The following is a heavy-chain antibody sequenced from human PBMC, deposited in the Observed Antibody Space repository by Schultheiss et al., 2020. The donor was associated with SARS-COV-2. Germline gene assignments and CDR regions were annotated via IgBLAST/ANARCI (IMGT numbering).Heavy chain of an antibody. V-gene: IGHV3-30*01. CDR2: ISYDGSNK. D-gene: IGHD3-3*01. CDR1: GFTFSSYA. CDR3: AGVSGAYYDFWSGYNPFDY. J-gene: IGHJ4*02. Sequence: GGSLRLSCAASGFTFSSYAMHWVRQAPGKGLEWVAVISYDGSNKYYADSVKGRFTISRDNSKNTLYLQMNSLRAEDTAVYYCAGVSGAYYDFWSGYNPFDYWGQGTLVTVSS.